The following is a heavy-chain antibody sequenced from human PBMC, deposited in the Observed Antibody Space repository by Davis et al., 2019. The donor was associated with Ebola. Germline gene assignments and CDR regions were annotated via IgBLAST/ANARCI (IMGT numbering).Heavy chain of an antibody. CDR2: IYPVDSDT. Sequence: PGGSLSLSCKGSGYNFTNYWIAWVRQMPGKGLEWMGIIYPVDSDTRYSPSFQGQVTISADRSISTAYLQWSSLKASDTAMYYCARLGRGSSWSPIDYWGQGTLVTVSS. J-gene: IGHJ4*02. V-gene: IGHV5-51*01. CDR1: GYNFTNYW. D-gene: IGHD6-13*01. CDR3: ARLGRGSSWSPIDY.